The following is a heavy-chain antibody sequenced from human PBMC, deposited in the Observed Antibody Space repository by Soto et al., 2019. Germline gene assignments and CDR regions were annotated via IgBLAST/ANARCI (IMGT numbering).Heavy chain of an antibody. CDR2: ISAYNGNT. CDR3: ARDRWLRREGPGPFDY. V-gene: IGHV1-18*04. D-gene: IGHD5-12*01. CDR1: GYTFTSYG. J-gene: IGHJ4*02. Sequence: QVQLVQSGAEVKKPGASVTVSCKASGYTFTSYGISWVRQAPGQGLEWMGWISAYNGNTNYAQKLQGRVTMTTDTSTSTAYMELRSLRSDDTAVYYCARDRWLRREGPGPFDYWGQGTLVTVSS.